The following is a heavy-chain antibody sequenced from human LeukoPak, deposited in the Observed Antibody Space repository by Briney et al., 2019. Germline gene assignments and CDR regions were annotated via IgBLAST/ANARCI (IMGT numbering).Heavy chain of an antibody. Sequence: GSSVKVFCKASGGTFSSYAISWGRQGPGQGPEWMGGIIPIFCSENYAQKFQGRVTITADESTSTAYMELSSLRSEDTAVYYCARDGGPAYYYDSSGSTNRFDYWGQGTLVTVSS. CDR1: GGTFSSYA. J-gene: IGHJ4*02. CDR3: ARDGGPAYYYDSSGSTNRFDY. CDR2: IIPIFCSE. D-gene: IGHD3-22*01. V-gene: IGHV1-69*01.